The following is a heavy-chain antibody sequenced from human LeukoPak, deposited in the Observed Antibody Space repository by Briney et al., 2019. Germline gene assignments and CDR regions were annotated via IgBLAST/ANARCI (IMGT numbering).Heavy chain of an antibody. V-gene: IGHV4-59*12. Sequence: PSETLSLTCTVSGGSISSYYWSWIRQPPGKGLEWIGYIYYSGSTYHNPSLKRRVTISVDTSKNQFSLKLSSVTAADTAVYYCARDGITGTSRWFDPWGQGTLVTVSS. D-gene: IGHD1-7*01. CDR3: ARDGITGTSRWFDP. CDR1: GGSISSYY. CDR2: IYYSGST. J-gene: IGHJ5*02.